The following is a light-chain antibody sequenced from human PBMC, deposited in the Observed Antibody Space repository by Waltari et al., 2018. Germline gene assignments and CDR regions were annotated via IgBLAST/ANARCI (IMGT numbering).Light chain of an antibody. CDR3: QQRYNTPYT. J-gene: IGKJ2*01. CDR2: AAS. CDR1: QSITLY. V-gene: IGKV1-39*01. Sequence: DIQMTQSPSSLSASVGDKVTITCRASQSITLYVDWYQQKPGKAPKLLIYAASTLQTGVPSRFSGSGSGTEFTVTISSVQSEDFATYYCQQRYNTPYTFGQGTKLEI.